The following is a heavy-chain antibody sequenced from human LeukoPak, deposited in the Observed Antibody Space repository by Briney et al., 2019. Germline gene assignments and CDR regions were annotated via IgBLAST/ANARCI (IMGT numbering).Heavy chain of an antibody. V-gene: IGHV3-43*01. CDR1: GFTFDDYT. D-gene: IGHD4-17*01. CDR3: AKGPRLTTVTHFDY. CDR2: ISWDGGST. J-gene: IGHJ4*02. Sequence: GGSLRLSCAASGFTFDDYTMHWVRQAPGKGLEWVSLISWDGGSTYYADSVKGRFTISRDNSKNSLYLQMNSLRTEDTALYYCAKGPRLTTVTHFDYWGQGTLVTVSS.